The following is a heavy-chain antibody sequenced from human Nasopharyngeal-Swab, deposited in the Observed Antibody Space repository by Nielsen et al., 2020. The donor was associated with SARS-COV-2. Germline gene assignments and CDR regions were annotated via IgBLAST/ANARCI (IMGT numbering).Heavy chain of an antibody. J-gene: IGHJ4*02. CDR1: GFIFSTYN. CDR3: ARGFGSGRH. D-gene: IGHD3-10*01. Sequence: GESLKISCVGSGFIFSTYNLNWVRQAPGKGLEWVSSISHTGSDIYYADSVKGRFTISRDNAKNSVYLQMNSLRAEHTAVYYCARGFGSGRHWGQGTLVTVSS. V-gene: IGHV3-21*01. CDR2: ISHTGSDI.